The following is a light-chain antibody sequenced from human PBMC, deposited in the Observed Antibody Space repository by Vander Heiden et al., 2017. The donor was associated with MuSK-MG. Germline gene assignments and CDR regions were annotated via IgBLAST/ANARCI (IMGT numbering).Light chain of an antibody. CDR2: GAS. Sequence: EIVMTQSPATLSVSPGERATLSCRASQSVSSNLAWYQQKPGQAPRLLIYGASTRATGIPARFSGSGYGTEFTLTISSRQSEDFAVYYCQQYYNWPPLTFGGGTKVXIK. V-gene: IGKV3-15*01. CDR3: QQYYNWPPLT. J-gene: IGKJ4*01. CDR1: QSVSSN.